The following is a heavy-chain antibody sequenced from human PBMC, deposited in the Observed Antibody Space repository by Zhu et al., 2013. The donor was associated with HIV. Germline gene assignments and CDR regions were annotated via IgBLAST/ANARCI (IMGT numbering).Heavy chain of an antibody. CDR3: ARDRHHDYGDPNWFDP. Sequence: QVQLVQSGAEVKKPGSSVKVSCKASGGTFSSYAISWVRQAPGQGLEWMGGIIPIFGTANYAQKFQGRVTITADKSTSTAYMELSSLRSEDTAVYYCARDRHHDYGDPNWFDPWGQGTLVTVSS. J-gene: IGHJ5*02. D-gene: IGHD4-17*01. CDR2: IIPIFGTA. CDR1: GGTFSSYA. V-gene: IGHV1-69*06.